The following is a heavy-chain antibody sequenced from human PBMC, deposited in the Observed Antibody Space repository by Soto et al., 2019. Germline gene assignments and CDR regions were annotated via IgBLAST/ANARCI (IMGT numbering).Heavy chain of an antibody. D-gene: IGHD6-6*01. CDR2: ISYDGSNK. J-gene: IGHJ6*03. CDR3: AKGAGSSPGYYYYYMDV. V-gene: IGHV3-30*18. Sequence: QVRLVESGGGVVQPGRSLRLSCAASGFTFSSYGMHWVRQAPGKGLEWVAVISYDGSNKYYADSVKGRFTISRDNSKNTLYLQMNSLRAEDTAVYYCAKGAGSSPGYYYYYMDVWGKGTTVTVSS. CDR1: GFTFSSYG.